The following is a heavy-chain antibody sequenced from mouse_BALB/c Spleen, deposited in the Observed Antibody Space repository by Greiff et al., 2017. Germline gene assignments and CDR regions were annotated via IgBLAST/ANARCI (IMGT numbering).Heavy chain of an antibody. Sequence: QVQLQQPGAELVMPGASVKMSCKASGYTFTDYWMHWVKQRPGQGLEWIGAIDTSDSYTSYNQKFKGKATLTVDESSSTAYMQLSSLTSEDSAVYYGARGGLRAWFAYWGQGTLVTVSA. J-gene: IGHJ3*01. CDR3: ARGGLRAWFAY. CDR2: IDTSDSYT. CDR1: GYTFTDYW. D-gene: IGHD2-4*01. V-gene: IGHV1-69*01.